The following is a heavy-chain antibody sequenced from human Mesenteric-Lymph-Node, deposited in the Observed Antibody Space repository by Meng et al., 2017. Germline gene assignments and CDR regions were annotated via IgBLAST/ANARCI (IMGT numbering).Heavy chain of an antibody. Sequence: ASVKVSCKASGYTFTSYGISWVRQAPGQGLEWMGWISAYNGNTNYAQKLQGRVTMTTDTSTSTAYMELRSLRSDDTAVYYCARHPHIEASGNYRFDYWGQGTLVTVSS. CDR1: GYTFTSYG. V-gene: IGHV1-18*01. CDR2: ISAYNGNT. D-gene: IGHD5-12*01. CDR3: ARHPHIEASGNYRFDY. J-gene: IGHJ4*02.